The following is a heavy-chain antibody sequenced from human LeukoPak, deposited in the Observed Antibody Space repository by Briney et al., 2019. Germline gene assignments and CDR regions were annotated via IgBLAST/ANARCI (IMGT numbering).Heavy chain of an antibody. CDR2: MNLNIGGT. V-gene: IGHV1-2*02. J-gene: IGHJ4*02. CDR3: ARDSSSSY. D-gene: IGHD6-13*01. Sequence: SVRVSCKASVYTVTGSYIHWGRRAPRHGLEWLGWMNLNIGGTNSARNFPGRVTMTGDTSISTNYFELSRLRSDDAAVYYCARDSSSSYWGQGTLVTVSS. CDR1: VYTVTGSY.